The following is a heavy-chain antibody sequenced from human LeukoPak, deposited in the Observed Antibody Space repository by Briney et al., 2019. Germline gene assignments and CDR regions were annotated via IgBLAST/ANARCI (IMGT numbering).Heavy chain of an antibody. V-gene: IGHV3-23*01. J-gene: IGHJ6*03. Sequence: GGSLRLSCAASGFTFSSYAMSWVRQAPGKGLEWVSAISGSGGSTYYADSVKGRSTISRDNSKNTLYLQMNSLRAEDTAVYYCAKGHYCTNGVCLNYYYYYYMDVWGKGTTVTVSS. CDR1: GFTFSSYA. CDR3: AKGHYCTNGVCLNYYYYYYMDV. D-gene: IGHD2-8*01. CDR2: ISGSGGST.